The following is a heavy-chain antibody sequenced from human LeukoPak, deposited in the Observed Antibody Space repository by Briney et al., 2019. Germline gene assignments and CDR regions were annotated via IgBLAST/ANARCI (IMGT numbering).Heavy chain of an antibody. Sequence: PGGSLRLSCAASGFTFSDYYMSWIRQAPGKGLEWVSYISSSGSTIYYADSVKGRFTISRDNAKNSLYLQMNSLRAEDTAVYYCARAALAMVNPVDYWGQGTLVTVSS. V-gene: IGHV3-11*01. CDR1: GFTFSDYY. CDR2: ISSSGSTI. CDR3: ARAALAMVNPVDY. D-gene: IGHD5-18*01. J-gene: IGHJ4*02.